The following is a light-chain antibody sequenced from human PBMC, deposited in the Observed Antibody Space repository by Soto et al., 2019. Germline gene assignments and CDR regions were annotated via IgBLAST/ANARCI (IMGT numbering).Light chain of an antibody. CDR1: LSVSSY. V-gene: IGKV3-11*01. CDR3: QQRSSWPPTIT. J-gene: IGKJ5*01. CDR2: DAS. Sequence: EIVLTQSPGPLSLSPGERATLSCRAILSVSSYLAWYQQRPGQAPRLLIYDASYRATDIPPRFSGSGSGTDFTLTISSLEPEDFAVYYCQQRSSWPPTITFGQGTRLEI.